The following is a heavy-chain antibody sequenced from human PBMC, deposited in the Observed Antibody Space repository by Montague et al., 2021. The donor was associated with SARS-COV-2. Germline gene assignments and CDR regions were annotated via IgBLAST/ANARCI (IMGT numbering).Heavy chain of an antibody. Sequence: SETLSLTCTVSGGSIRSSSHFWGWFRQPPGQRLEWIGTISYSGSTYYSPSLKSRVIISADTSKNQFSLNLRSVTAADTAVYFCGLGRGFAVGNHYYYSYGLDAWGQGTTVTVSS. D-gene: IGHD3-10*01. CDR3: GLGRGFAVGNHYYYSYGLDA. V-gene: IGHV4-39*07. J-gene: IGHJ6*02. CDR2: ISYSGST. CDR1: GGSIRSSSHF.